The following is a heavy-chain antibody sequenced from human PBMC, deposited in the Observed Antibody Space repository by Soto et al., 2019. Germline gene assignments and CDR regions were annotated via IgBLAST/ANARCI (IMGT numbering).Heavy chain of an antibody. V-gene: IGHV3-23*01. Sequence: EVQLLESGGGMVEPRGSLKLSCAASGFSFGTYVMNWVRQAPGKGLEWVSGISGSGGRVYSADSVKGRFTISRDNSRNTLYLQMNSLRAEDTAIYPCAMTRLYDTGTNDYHRDALDIWGQGTQVTVSS. CDR2: ISGSGGRV. CDR3: AMTRLYDTGTNDYHRDALDI. D-gene: IGHD3-22*01. J-gene: IGHJ3*02. CDR1: GFSFGTYV.